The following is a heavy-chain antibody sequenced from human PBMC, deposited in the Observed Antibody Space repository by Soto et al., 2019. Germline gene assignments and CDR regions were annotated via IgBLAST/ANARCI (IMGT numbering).Heavy chain of an antibody. CDR3: AREYMITFGGVIAN. J-gene: IGHJ4*02. CDR2: IYSGGST. CDR1: GLTVSSNY. D-gene: IGHD3-16*02. V-gene: IGHV3-53*04. Sequence: GGSLRLSCAASGLTVSSNYMSWVRQAPGKGLEWVSVIYSGGSTYYADSVKGRFTISRHNSKNTLYLQMNSLRAEDTAVYYCAREYMITFGGVIANWGQGTLVTVSS.